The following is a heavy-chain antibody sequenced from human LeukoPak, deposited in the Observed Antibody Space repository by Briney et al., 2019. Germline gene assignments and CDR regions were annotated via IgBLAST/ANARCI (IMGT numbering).Heavy chain of an antibody. CDR3: PRWSYDSSGYYDGFDP. CDR2: IISKAEGGTT. CDR1: GFTFNTAW. J-gene: IGHJ5*02. D-gene: IGHD3-22*01. Sequence: GGSLRLSCTGSGFTFNTAWMSWFRQAPGKGLEWVGFIISKAEGGTTEYAASVKGRCTISRDDSKSIAHLRMNSLKIEDRAVYYCPRWSYDSSGYYDGFDPWGQGTLVTVSS. V-gene: IGHV3-49*03.